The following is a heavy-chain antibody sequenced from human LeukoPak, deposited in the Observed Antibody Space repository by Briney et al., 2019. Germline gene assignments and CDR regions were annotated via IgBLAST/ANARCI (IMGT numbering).Heavy chain of an antibody. CDR2: FYSGGSR. CDR3: ARGVYGSGSRYQN. V-gene: IGHV3-66*01. J-gene: IGHJ4*02. CDR1: GFTVSSNY. Sequence: PGGSLRLSCAASGFTVSSNYMTWVRQAPGKGLEWVSVFYSGGSRYYADSVKGRFTISRDNSKNTLYLQMDSLRAEDTAVYYCARGVYGSGSRYQNWGQGTLVTVSS. D-gene: IGHD3-10*01.